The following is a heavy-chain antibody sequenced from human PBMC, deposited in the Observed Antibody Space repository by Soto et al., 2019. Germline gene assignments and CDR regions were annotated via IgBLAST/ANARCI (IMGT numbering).Heavy chain of an antibody. V-gene: IGHV4-39*01. J-gene: IGHJ4*02. CDR2: IYYSGST. CDR1: GGSISSSSYY. Sequence: SETLSLTCTVSGGSISSSSYYWGWIRQPPGKGLEWIGSIYYSGSTYYNPSLKSRVTISVDTSKNQFSLKLSSVTAADTAVYYCARRDYFDYWGQGTLVTVSS. CDR3: ARRDYFDY.